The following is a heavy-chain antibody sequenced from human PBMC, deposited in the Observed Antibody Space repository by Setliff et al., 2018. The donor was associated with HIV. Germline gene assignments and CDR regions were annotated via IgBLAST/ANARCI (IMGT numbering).Heavy chain of an antibody. Sequence: SETLSLTCTVSGGSISSSSYYWGWIRQPPGKGLEWIGSVYYSGSTYANPSLKSRVTISVDTSKNQFSLNLSSVTAADTAVYYCVGSTIAAAVYYYYYYMDVWGKGTTVTVSS. CDR2: VYYSGST. CDR1: GGSISSSSYY. V-gene: IGHV4-39*01. CDR3: VGSTIAAAVYYYYYYMDV. D-gene: IGHD6-13*01. J-gene: IGHJ6*03.